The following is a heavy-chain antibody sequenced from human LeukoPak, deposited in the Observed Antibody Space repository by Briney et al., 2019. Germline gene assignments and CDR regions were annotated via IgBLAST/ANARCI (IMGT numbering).Heavy chain of an antibody. V-gene: IGHV4-39*07. CDR3: ARDSNHGDNNWFDP. D-gene: IGHD4-17*01. J-gene: IGHJ5*02. Sequence: SSETLSLTCTVSGDSISSSSYYWGWIRQPPGKGLEWIGTIYYSGSTYYNPSLKSRVTISVDTSKNQFSLKLSSVTAADTAVYYCARDSNHGDNNWFDPWGQGTLVTVSS. CDR1: GDSISSSSYY. CDR2: IYYSGST.